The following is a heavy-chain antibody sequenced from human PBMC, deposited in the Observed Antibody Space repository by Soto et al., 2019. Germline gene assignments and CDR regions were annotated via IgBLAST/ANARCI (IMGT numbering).Heavy chain of an antibody. CDR2: ISSSGSTI. J-gene: IGHJ4*02. Sequence: GGSLRLSCAASGFTFSDYYMSWIRQAPGQGLEWVSYISSSGSTIYYADSVKGRFTISRDNAKNSLYLQMNSLRAEDTAVYYCARDQGELLAHGPFDYWGQGTLVTVSS. CDR3: ARDQGELLAHGPFDY. V-gene: IGHV3-11*01. D-gene: IGHD1-26*01. CDR1: GFTFSDYY.